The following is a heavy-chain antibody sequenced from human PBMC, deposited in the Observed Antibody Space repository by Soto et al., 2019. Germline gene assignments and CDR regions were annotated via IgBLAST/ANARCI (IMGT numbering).Heavy chain of an antibody. V-gene: IGHV3-30*18. Sequence: GGLLMLSCAASGITCSSYGMDRVGEAPGKGLEWVAVISYDGSNKYYADAVKCRFTISRDNSKNTLYLQMNSLRAEDTAVYYCVKAGTWELLAVVQHWGQGTLVT. CDR2: ISYDGSNK. J-gene: IGHJ1*01. CDR1: GITCSSYG. CDR3: VKAGTWELLAVVQH. D-gene: IGHD1-26*01.